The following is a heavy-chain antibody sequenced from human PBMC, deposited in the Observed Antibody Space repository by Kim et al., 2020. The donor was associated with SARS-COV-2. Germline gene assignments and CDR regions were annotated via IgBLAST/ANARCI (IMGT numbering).Heavy chain of an antibody. CDR2: IYSGGNT. V-gene: IGHV3-53*01. J-gene: IGHJ4*02. CDR1: GFAVGDNY. CDR3: VREAGTWQELMGY. D-gene: IGHD1-26*01. Sequence: GGSLRLSCAASGFAVGDNYVRWVRQAPGKGLEWVSLIYSGGNTHYADSVKGRFTISRDSSKNTLYLQMNSLRAEDTAVYYCVREAGTWQELMGYWGQGTRVTLAA.